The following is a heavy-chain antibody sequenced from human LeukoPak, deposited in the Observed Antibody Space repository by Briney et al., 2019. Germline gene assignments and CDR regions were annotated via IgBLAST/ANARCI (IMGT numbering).Heavy chain of an antibody. CDR1: GGSISSYF. V-gene: IGHV4-59*01. Sequence: PSETLSLTCTVSGGSISSYFWSWIRQPPGKGLEWIGYIYYSGSTNYNLSLKSRVTISVDTSKNQFSLKLTSVTAADTAVYYCATERPSVRGVIHDAFDIWGQGTMVTVSS. CDR3: ATERPSVRGVIHDAFDI. D-gene: IGHD3-10*01. CDR2: IYYSGST. J-gene: IGHJ3*02.